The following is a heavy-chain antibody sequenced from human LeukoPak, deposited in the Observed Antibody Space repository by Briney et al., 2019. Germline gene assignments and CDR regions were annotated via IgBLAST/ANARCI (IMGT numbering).Heavy chain of an antibody. V-gene: IGHV4-59*08. J-gene: IGHJ4*02. CDR2: IYYSGST. CDR1: GGSISSDY. CDR3: ARHLSDHYDSSGYYFDS. D-gene: IGHD3-22*01. Sequence: PSETLSLTCSASGGSISSDYWSWIRQPPGRGLEWIGYIYYSGSTNYNPSLKSRVTISVDTSKNLFSLKLSSVTAADTAVFYCARHLSDHYDSSGYYFDSWGQGTLVTVSS.